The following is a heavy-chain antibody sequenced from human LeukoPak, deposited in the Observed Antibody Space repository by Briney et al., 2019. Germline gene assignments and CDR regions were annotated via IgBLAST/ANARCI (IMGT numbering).Heavy chain of an antibody. CDR2: ISSSSSYI. J-gene: IGHJ5*02. V-gene: IGHV3-21*01. CDR3: ARARSITYYDFWSGPNWFDP. Sequence: GGSLRLSCAASGFTFSSYSMNWVRQAPGKGLEWVSSISSSSSYIYYADSVKGRFTISRDNAKNSLYLQMNSLRAEDTAVYYCARARSITYYDFWSGPNWFDPWGQGTLVTVSS. CDR1: GFTFSSYS. D-gene: IGHD3-3*01.